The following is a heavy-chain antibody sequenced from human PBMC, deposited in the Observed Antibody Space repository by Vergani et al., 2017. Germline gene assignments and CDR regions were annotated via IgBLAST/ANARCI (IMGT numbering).Heavy chain of an antibody. D-gene: IGHD2-15*01. J-gene: IGHJ5*02. CDR2: IYTSGST. CDR3: ARVSDCSGGSCYSSVGWFDP. CDR1: GGSISSYY. V-gene: IGHV4-4*07. Sequence: QVQLPESGPGLVKPSETLSLTCTVPGGSISSYYWSWIRQPAGKGLEWIGRIYTSGSTNYNPSLKSRVTMSVDTSKNQFSLKLSSVTAADTAVYYCARVSDCSGGSCYSSVGWFDPWGQGTLVTVSS.